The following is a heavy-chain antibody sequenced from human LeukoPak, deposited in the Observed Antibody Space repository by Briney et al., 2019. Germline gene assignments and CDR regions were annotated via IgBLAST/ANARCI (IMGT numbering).Heavy chain of an antibody. CDR2: FDPEDGGT. V-gene: IGHV1-24*01. D-gene: IGHD2-21*01. CDR3: AAVIFVGPLIPGQIGSDAFDI. Sequence: ASVTVSCKVSGYTLTDLSMHWARQAPAKGLEWMGGFDPEDGGTVYAQKFQGRVTMTEDPSTDTVYMELSRLRSEDTAVYYCAAVIFVGPLIPGQIGSDAFDIWGQGTMVTVSS. J-gene: IGHJ3*02. CDR1: GYTLTDLS.